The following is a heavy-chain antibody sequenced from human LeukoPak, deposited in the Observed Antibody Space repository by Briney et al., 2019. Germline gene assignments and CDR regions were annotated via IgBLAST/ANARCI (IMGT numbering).Heavy chain of an antibody. J-gene: IGHJ3*02. D-gene: IGHD6-6*01. CDR2: IYYSGST. CDR3: ARVGEARRFGAFDI. CDR1: GGSISSGGYY. V-gene: IGHV4-31*03. Sequence: SETLSLTCTVSGGSISSGGYYWSWIRQHPGKGLEWIGYIYYSGSTYYNPSLKSRVTISVDTSKNQFSLKLSSVTAADTAVYYCARVGEARRFGAFDIWGQGTMVTVSS.